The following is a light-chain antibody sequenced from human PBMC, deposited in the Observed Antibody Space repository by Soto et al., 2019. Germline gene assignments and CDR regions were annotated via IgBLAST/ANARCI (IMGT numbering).Light chain of an antibody. Sequence: QSVLTQPPSASGTPGQRVTISCSGSSSNIGSNTVNWYQQLPGTAPKLLIYSNNQRPSGVPDRFSGSKSGTSASLAISGLQSEDEADYYCSSYTTNNTLGVFGGGTKLTVL. J-gene: IGLJ3*02. V-gene: IGLV1-44*01. CDR3: SSYTTNNTLGV. CDR1: SSNIGSNT. CDR2: SNN.